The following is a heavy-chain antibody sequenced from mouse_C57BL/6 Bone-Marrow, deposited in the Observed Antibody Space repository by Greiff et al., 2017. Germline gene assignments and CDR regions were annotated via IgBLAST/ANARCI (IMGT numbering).Heavy chain of an antibody. CDR3: ARWGGLRRSYYYAMDY. D-gene: IGHD2-4*01. CDR1: GYTFTSYW. V-gene: IGHV1-52*01. CDR2: IDPSDSET. J-gene: IGHJ4*01. Sequence: VQLQQPGAELVRPGSSVKLSCKASGYTFTSYWMHWVKQRPIQGLEWIGNIDPSDSETHYNQKFKDKATLTVDKSSSTAYMQLSSLTSEDSAVYYCARWGGLRRSYYYAMDYWGRGTSVTVSS.